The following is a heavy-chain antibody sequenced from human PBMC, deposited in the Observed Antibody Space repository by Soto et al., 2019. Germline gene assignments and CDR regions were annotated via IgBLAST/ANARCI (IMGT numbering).Heavy chain of an antibody. J-gene: IGHJ4*02. CDR1: GFTFSSYS. D-gene: IGHD1-7*01. V-gene: IGHV3-21*01. CDR2: ISSSSSYI. Sequence: GGSLRLSCAASGFTFSSYSMNWVRQAPGKGLEWVSSISSSSSYIYYADSVKGRFTISRDNAKNSLYLQMNSLRAEDTAVYYCARDRGSDWNFSPNDYWGQGTLVTVSS. CDR3: ARDRGSDWNFSPNDY.